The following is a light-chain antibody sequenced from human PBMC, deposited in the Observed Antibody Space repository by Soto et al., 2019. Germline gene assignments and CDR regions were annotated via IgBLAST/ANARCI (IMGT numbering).Light chain of an antibody. V-gene: IGKV3-15*01. CDR1: QSVNNN. CDR3: QQYNNWPRAT. Sequence: ETVMTQSPATLSASPGERVTLSCRASQSVNNNLVWYQQKPGQAPRLIIFRTSTRATGVPARFSGGGSETDFNLTISSLQAEDFAVYYCQQYNNWPRATFGGGTKVDIK. CDR2: RTS. J-gene: IGKJ4*01.